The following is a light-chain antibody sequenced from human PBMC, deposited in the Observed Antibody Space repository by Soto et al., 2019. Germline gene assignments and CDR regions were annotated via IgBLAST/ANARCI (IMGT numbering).Light chain of an antibody. V-gene: IGKV3-20*01. CDR1: QSVSSSY. CDR3: QQYGSSQYT. J-gene: IGKJ2*01. CDR2: GAS. Sequence: EIVLTQSPGTLSLSPGERATLSCRASQSVSSSYLAWYQQKPGQAPRLLIYGASSRATGIQDRFSGSGSGTNITLTIRRLEPEDFAVYYCQQYGSSQYTFGQGTKLEIK.